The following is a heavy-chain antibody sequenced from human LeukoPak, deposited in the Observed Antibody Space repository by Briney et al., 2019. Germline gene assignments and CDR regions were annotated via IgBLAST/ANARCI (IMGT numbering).Heavy chain of an antibody. V-gene: IGHV4-34*01. D-gene: IGHD5-12*01. Sequence: SATLSLTCAVYGGSFSGYYWSWIRQPPGKGLEWIGEINHSGSTNYNPSLKSRVTISVDTSKNQFSLKLSSVTAADTAVYYCARGTSGYDSKDAFDIWGQGTMVTVSS. CDR3: ARGTSGYDSKDAFDI. J-gene: IGHJ3*02. CDR2: INHSGST. CDR1: GGSFSGYY.